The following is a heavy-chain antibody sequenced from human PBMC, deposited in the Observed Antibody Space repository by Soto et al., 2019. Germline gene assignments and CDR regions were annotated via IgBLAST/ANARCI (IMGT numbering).Heavy chain of an antibody. CDR1: GFTFSSYA. Sequence: EVQLLESGGGLVQPGGSLRLSCAASGFTFSSYAMSWVRQAPGKGLEWVSAISGSGGSTYYADSVKGRFTISRDNSKNSLYLQMTSLRAEDTAVYYCARDQYYDSSGSLCYWGQGTLVTVSS. J-gene: IGHJ4*02. D-gene: IGHD3-22*01. CDR3: ARDQYYDSSGSLCY. V-gene: IGHV3-23*01. CDR2: ISGSGGST.